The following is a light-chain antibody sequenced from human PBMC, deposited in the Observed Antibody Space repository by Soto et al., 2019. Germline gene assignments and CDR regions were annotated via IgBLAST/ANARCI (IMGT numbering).Light chain of an antibody. V-gene: IGLV2-8*01. CDR3: TSYACGNTLL. CDR1: SSDIGDYNY. J-gene: IGLJ2*01. CDR2: KDN. Sequence: QSALTQPPSASGYLGQSVTISCSRASSDIGDYNYVAWYQQHPGKTPKLIIYKDNKRPSGVPDRFSGSKSGNTASLTVSGLQAEDEADYSCTSYACGNTLLFGGVTQLTVL.